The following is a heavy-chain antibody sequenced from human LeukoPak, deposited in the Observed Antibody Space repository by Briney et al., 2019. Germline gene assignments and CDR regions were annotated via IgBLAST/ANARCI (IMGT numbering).Heavy chain of an antibody. Sequence: SETLSLTCTVSGGSISSYYWSWIRQPPGKGLEWIGYIYYSGSTNYNPSLKSRVTISVDTSKNQFSLKLSSVTAADTAVYYCARAGRITMVRGVFDYWGQGTLVTVSP. J-gene: IGHJ4*02. V-gene: IGHV4-59*12. CDR2: IYYSGST. D-gene: IGHD3-10*01. CDR3: ARAGRITMVRGVFDY. CDR1: GGSISSYY.